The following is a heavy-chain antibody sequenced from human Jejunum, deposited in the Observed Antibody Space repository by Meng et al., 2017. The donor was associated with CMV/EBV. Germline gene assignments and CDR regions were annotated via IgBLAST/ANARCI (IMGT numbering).Heavy chain of an antibody. CDR2: LSASGGST. J-gene: IGHJ4*02. Sequence: SGFMFNNFAMNWVRQAPGKGLEWVSGLSASGGSTYYADSVKGRFTISKDSAENTLYLQMNSLRAEDTAIYYCAKSTANTWSTFDSWGQGTLVTVSS. CDR3: AKSTANTWSTFDS. CDR1: GFMFNNFA. V-gene: IGHV3-23*01. D-gene: IGHD2-8*02.